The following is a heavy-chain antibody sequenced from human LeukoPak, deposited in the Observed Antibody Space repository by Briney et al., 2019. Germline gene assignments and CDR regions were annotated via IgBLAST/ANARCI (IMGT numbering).Heavy chain of an antibody. Sequence: GGSLRLSCAASGFTFSSYGMNWVRQAPGKGLEWVSYISTSSNRIDYADSVKGRFTMSRDNAKNLLYLQMNSLRDEDTAVYYCAKGWYLVDYWGQGTLVTVSS. V-gene: IGHV3-48*02. D-gene: IGHD6-13*01. CDR1: GFTFSSYG. CDR2: ISTSSNRI. J-gene: IGHJ4*02. CDR3: AKGWYLVDY.